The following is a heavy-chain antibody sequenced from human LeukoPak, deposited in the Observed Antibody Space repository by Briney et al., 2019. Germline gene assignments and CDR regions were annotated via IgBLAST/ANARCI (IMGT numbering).Heavy chain of an antibody. CDR3: ATRHSSSSGVDY. J-gene: IGHJ4*02. D-gene: IGHD6-6*01. CDR1: GFTFSNNG. V-gene: IGHV3-30*02. CDR2: IRYDGSNK. Sequence: GGSLRLSCAASGFTFSNNGMHWVRQAPGKGLEWVAFIRYDGSNKYYADSVKGRFTISRDNSKNTLYLQMNSLRAEDTAAYHCATRHSSSSGVDYWGQGTLVTVSS.